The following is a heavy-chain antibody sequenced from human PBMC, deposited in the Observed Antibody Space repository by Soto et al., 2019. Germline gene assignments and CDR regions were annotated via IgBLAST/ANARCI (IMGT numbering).Heavy chain of an antibody. CDR3: ARDARIAVAYGMDV. CDR1: GFTFNTFG. D-gene: IGHD6-19*01. Sequence: QVQLVESGGGVVQPGRSLRLSCAASGFTFNTFGMHWVRQAPGKGLEWVAVIWYDGGEKHYAASVKGRFTISRDNSKNTLFLQMNSLRAQDTAVYYCARDARIAVAYGMDVWRQGTTVTVSS. J-gene: IGHJ6*02. V-gene: IGHV3-33*01. CDR2: IWYDGGEK.